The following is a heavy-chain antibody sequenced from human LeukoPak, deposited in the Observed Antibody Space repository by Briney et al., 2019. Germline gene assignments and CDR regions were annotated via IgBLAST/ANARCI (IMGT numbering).Heavy chain of an antibody. Sequence: SQTLSLTCTVSGGSISSGDFYWSWIRQPPGKGLEWIGYIYHSGSTYYNPSLKSRVTISVDRSKNQFSLKLSSVTAADTAVYYCARVRYFDWLDYGMDVWXQGTTVTVSS. CDR2: IYHSGST. D-gene: IGHD3-9*01. J-gene: IGHJ6*02. CDR1: GGSISSGDFY. CDR3: ARVRYFDWLDYGMDV. V-gene: IGHV4-30-2*01.